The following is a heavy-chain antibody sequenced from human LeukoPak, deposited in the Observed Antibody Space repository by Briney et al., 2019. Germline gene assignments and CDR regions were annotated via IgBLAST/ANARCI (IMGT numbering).Heavy chain of an antibody. CDR1: GFRFSYFW. V-gene: IGHV3-7*01. J-gene: IGHJ4*02. Sequence: GGSLRLSCEASGFRFSYFWMSWVRQAPGKGLEWVANINEDGSQKYYVDSVKGRFTIFRDNSKNTLYLQMNSLRAEDTAVYYCAKDKARGSQVGPRITAPGTFDYWGQGTLVTVSS. D-gene: IGHD6-13*01. CDR2: INEDGSQK. CDR3: AKDKARGSQVGPRITAPGTFDY.